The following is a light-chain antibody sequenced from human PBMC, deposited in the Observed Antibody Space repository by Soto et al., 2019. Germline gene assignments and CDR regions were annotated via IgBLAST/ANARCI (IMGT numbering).Light chain of an antibody. CDR3: QQYGSSPVT. CDR2: GAS. V-gene: IGKV3-20*01. J-gene: IGKJ4*01. CDR1: QSVSSSF. Sequence: EIVLTQSPGTLSLSPGEGGTLSCRASQSVSSSFLAWYQQKPGQAPRLLIYGASGRATGIPDRFSGSGSGTDFTLTISRLEPEDFAVYYCQQYGSSPVTFGGGTKVDIK.